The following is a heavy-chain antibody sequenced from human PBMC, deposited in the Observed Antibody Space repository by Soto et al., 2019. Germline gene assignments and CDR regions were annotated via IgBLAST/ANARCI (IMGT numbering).Heavy chain of an antibody. D-gene: IGHD3-22*01. CDR1: GYTFTGYY. CDR2: INPNSGGT. V-gene: IGHV1-2*04. J-gene: IGHJ4*02. CDR3: ARAYYYDSSGYSPGYFDY. Sequence: ASVKVSCKASGYTFTGYYMHWVRQAPGQGLEWMGWINPNSGGTNYAQKFQGWVTMTRDTSISTAYMELSRLRSDDTAVYYCARAYYYDSSGYSPGYFDYWGQGTLVTVSS.